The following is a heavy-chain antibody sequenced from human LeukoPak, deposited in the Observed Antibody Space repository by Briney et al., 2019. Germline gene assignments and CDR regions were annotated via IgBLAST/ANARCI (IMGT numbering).Heavy chain of an antibody. CDR1: GFPFSNAW. CDR2: IKSKSDGGTT. J-gene: IGHJ4*02. Sequence: GFLWLFCGGCGFPFSNAWMNWVRLAPGKGLERVGRIKSKSDGGTTDYAAPVEGRFTISRDDSTNTLYLQMNSLQTEDTAVYYCTTLVVRGVIIDYWGQGTLVTVSS. V-gene: IGHV3-15*07. CDR3: TTLVVRGVIIDY. D-gene: IGHD3-10*01.